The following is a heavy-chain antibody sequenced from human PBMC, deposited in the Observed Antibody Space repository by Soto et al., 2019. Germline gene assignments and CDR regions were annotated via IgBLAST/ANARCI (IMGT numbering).Heavy chain of an antibody. CDR1: GGTFGNSA. CDR3: ARAKDRQQLGGTSYSGIDV. CDR2: IIPIFPTP. D-gene: IGHD2-15*01. J-gene: IGHJ6*02. V-gene: IGHV1-69*12. Sequence: QVQLVQSGAEVKKPGSSVTVSCKASGGTFGNSAISWVRQAPGQGLEWMGGIIPIFPTPDYAQKFKGRVTIPADDSTTTAYMELTSRKSEDTPFYYWARAKDRQQLGGTSYSGIDVWGHGTTVTVSS.